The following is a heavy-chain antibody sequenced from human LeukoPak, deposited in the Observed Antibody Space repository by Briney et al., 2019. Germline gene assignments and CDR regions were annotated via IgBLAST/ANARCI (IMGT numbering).Heavy chain of an antibody. CDR2: ITASDTTK. J-gene: IGHJ5*02. CDR1: GPSFSSYN. V-gene: IGHV3-48*01. CDR3: VAASAFSSSWRS. D-gene: IGHD6-13*01. Sequence: GGSLRLSRVASGPSFSSYNMYWVRQAPGKGPEWVAYITASDTTKYYADSVKGRFAISRDNVKKSLFLQMNSLRAEDTAVYYCVAASAFSSSWRSWGQGTVVTVSS.